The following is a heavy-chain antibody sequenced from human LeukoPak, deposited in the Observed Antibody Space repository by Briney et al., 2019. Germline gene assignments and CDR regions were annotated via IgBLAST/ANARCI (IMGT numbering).Heavy chain of an antibody. Sequence: SETLSLTCAVYGGSFSGYYWSWIRQPPGKGLEWIGEINHSGSTNYNPSLKSRVTISVDTSKNQFSLKLSSVTAADMAVYYCAGEVTARALDYWGQGTLVTVSS. CDR3: AGEVTARALDY. CDR2: INHSGST. CDR1: GGSFSGYY. J-gene: IGHJ4*02. V-gene: IGHV4-34*01. D-gene: IGHD5-18*01.